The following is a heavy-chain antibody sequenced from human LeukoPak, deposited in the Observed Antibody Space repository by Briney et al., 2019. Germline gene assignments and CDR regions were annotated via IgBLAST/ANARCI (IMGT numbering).Heavy chain of an antibody. CDR1: KYDFTDYW. CDR3: ARHTGDFWSGYHLDY. V-gene: IGHV5-51*01. CDR2: IYPGDSDT. D-gene: IGHD3-3*01. Sequence: GESLKISCKGSKYDFTDYWIGWVRQMPGKGLEWMGVIYPGDSDTRYSPSFQGLITISADKSTNTAYLQWSSLKASDTAIYYCARHTGDFWSGYHLDYWGQGTLVTVSS. J-gene: IGHJ4*02.